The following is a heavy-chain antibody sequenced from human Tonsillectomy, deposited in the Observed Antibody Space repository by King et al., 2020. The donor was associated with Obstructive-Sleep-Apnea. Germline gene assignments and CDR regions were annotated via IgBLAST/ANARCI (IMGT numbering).Heavy chain of an antibody. V-gene: IGHV3-23*04. CDR1: GFTFSSYA. CDR2: VSGSGDST. J-gene: IGHJ4*02. D-gene: IGHD6-13*01. Sequence: VQLVESGGGLVQPGGSLRLSCAASGFTFSSYAMTWVRQAPGKGLEWVSTVSGSGDSTYFADSVKGRFTISRDNSKNTLYLQMNSLRAEDTAVYYCAKGPAQQLVPNYFDSWGQGTLVTVSS. CDR3: AKGPAQQLVPNYFDS.